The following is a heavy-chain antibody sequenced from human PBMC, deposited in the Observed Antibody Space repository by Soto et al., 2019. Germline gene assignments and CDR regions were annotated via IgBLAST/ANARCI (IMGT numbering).Heavy chain of an antibody. Sequence: GGFLRLPCAASGFTFGSYSMNWVRQAPGKGLEWVSSITRSGDNYYAASVKGRLTISREHAKSSLSLQINSLRAEDTAVYFCAREEAAWPLAYGLDVWGQGTTVTVSS. J-gene: IGHJ6*02. CDR2: ITRSGDN. D-gene: IGHD2-15*01. V-gene: IGHV3-21*01. CDR1: GFTFGSYS. CDR3: AREEAAWPLAYGLDV.